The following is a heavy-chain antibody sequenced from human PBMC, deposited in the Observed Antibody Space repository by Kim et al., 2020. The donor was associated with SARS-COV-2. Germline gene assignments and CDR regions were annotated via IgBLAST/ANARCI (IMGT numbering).Heavy chain of an antibody. Sequence: SETLSLTCAVNGGSFSGYYWSWIRQSPGKGLQWIGEINHRGGTNYNASLKSRVTVSVDTSKNQFSLKVISVTAADTAVYYCARRFCTAEPCYGYDVWG. J-gene: IGHJ3*01. D-gene: IGHD2-8*02. CDR1: GGSFSGYY. CDR3: ARRFCTAEPCYGYDV. CDR2: INHRGGT. V-gene: IGHV4-34*01.